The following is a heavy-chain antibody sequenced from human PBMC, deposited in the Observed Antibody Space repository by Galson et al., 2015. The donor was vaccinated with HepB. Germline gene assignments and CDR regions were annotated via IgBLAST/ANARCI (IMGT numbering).Heavy chain of an antibody. J-gene: IGHJ4*02. Sequence: SLRLSCAASGFTVSSNYMSWVRQAPGKGLEWVSAISGSGGSTYYADSVKGRFTISRDNSKNTLYLQMNSLRAEDTAVYYCAKGGYLFDYWGQGTLVTVSS. V-gene: IGHV3-23*01. CDR3: AKGGYLFDY. CDR1: GFTVSSNY. CDR2: ISGSGGST. D-gene: IGHD3-22*01.